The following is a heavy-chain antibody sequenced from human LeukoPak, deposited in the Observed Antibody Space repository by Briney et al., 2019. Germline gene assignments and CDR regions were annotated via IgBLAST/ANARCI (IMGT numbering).Heavy chain of an antibody. J-gene: IGHJ5*02. Sequence: GGSLRLSCAASGFTFSSYSMNWVRQAPGKGLEWVGRVQSKTDGGSIDYAAPMKGRFIISRDDSKNTVYLQMNSLKTEDTAVYYCTTSPGIGPWGQGTLVTVSS. V-gene: IGHV3-15*01. CDR3: TTSPGIGP. CDR1: GFTFSSYS. CDR2: VQSKTDGGSI. D-gene: IGHD1-14*01.